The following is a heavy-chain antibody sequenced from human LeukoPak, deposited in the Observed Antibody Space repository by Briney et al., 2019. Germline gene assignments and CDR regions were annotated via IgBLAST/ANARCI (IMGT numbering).Heavy chain of an antibody. CDR1: GFTFSDYY. D-gene: IGHD5-18*01. V-gene: IGHV3-11*04. CDR2: ISSSGSTI. J-gene: IGHJ3*02. CDR3: ARDRSSAQLWSHFAFDI. Sequence: GGSLRLSCAASGFTFSDYYMSWIRQAPGKGLEWVSYISSSGSTIYYADSVKVRFTISRDNAKNSLYLQMNSLRAEDTAVYYCARDRSSAQLWSHFAFDIWGQGTMVTVSS.